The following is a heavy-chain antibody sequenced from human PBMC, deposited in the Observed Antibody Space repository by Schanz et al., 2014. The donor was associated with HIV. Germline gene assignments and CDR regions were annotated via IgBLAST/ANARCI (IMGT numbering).Heavy chain of an antibody. D-gene: IGHD6-19*01. CDR2: INPIGGIT. CDR3: ARAPYTSGWYGVDY. V-gene: IGHV1-46*01. Sequence: QAQLVQSGAEVKKPGASVKVSCKASGYTFTDHYIHWMRQAPGQGLEWMAIINPIGGITSYAQKYQGRTTVTRDTSTTTFYMEVSSLRSDDTAVYYCARAPYTSGWYGVDYWGQGTLVTVSS. J-gene: IGHJ4*02. CDR1: GYTFTDHY.